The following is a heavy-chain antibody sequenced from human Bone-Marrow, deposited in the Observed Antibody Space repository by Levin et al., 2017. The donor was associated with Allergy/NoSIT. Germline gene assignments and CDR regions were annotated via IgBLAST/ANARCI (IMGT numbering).Heavy chain of an antibody. CDR2: ISYDGSEK. D-gene: IGHD2-2*01. Sequence: AGGSLRLSCAVSGFTFSNYGMHWVRQAPGKGLEWVALISYDGSEKYYADSVKGRFTISRDNSKNTLYLQMNSLRPEDTAAYYCAKMYSTTWHGTKDYWGQGTLVTVSS. V-gene: IGHV3-30*18. CDR1: GFTFSNYG. CDR3: AKMYSTTWHGTKDY. J-gene: IGHJ4*02.